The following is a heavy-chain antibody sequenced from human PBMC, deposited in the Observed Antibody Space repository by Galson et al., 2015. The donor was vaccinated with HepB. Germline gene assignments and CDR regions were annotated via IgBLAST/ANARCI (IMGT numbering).Heavy chain of an antibody. CDR2: IYPGDSDT. CDR1: GYSFTSYW. CDR3: ARHPLLGTSALYVNYWYFDL. D-gene: IGHD2-2*01. J-gene: IGHJ2*01. Sequence: QSGAEVKKPGESLKISCKGSGYSFTSYWIGWVRQMPGKGLEWMGIIYPGDSDTRYSPSFQGQVTISADKSISTAYLQWSSLKASDTAMYYCARHPLLGTSALYVNYWYFDLWGRGTLVTVSS. V-gene: IGHV5-51*01.